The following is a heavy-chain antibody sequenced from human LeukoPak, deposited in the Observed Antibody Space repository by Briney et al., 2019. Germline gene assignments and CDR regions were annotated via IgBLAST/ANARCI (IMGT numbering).Heavy chain of an antibody. D-gene: IGHD4-17*01. V-gene: IGHV3-53*01. J-gene: IGHJ4*02. Sequence: GGSLRLSCAASGMTVSSSYMSWVRQAPGKGLEWVSIIYNDGSTYYADSMKGRFTISRDNSRNTLFLQVNSLRAEDTAMYYCARDYGGYWGQGTLVTVSS. CDR2: IYNDGST. CDR1: GMTVSSSY. CDR3: ARDYGGY.